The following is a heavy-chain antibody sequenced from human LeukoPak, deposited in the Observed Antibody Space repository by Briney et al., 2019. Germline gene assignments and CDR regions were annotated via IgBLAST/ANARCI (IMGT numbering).Heavy chain of an antibody. CDR2: IKEDGSEK. D-gene: IGHD6-13*01. V-gene: IGHV3-7*01. CDR3: ASGRQLGY. Sequence: GGSLSLSCAASGFTFSNYWMSWVRQAPGKGLEWVANIKEDGSEKYYVDSVKGRFTISRDNARKSLYLQMNNLRAEDTAVYYCASGRQLGYWGQGTLVTVSS. CDR1: GFTFSNYW. J-gene: IGHJ4*02.